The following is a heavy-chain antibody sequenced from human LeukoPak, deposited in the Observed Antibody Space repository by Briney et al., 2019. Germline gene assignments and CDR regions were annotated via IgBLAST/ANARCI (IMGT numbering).Heavy chain of an antibody. D-gene: IGHD6-13*01. CDR3: GTKSIAAAGYDYYYYMDV. Sequence: SVKVSCKASGGTFSSYAISWVRQAPGQGLEWMGGIIPIFGTANYAQKFQGRVTITADESTSTAYMELSSLRSEDTAVYYCGTKSIAAAGYDYYYYMDVWGKGTTATISS. V-gene: IGHV1-69*13. J-gene: IGHJ6*03. CDR2: IIPIFGTA. CDR1: GGTFSSYA.